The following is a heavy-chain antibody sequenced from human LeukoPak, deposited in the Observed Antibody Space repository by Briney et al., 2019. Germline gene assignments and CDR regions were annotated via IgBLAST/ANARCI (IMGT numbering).Heavy chain of an antibody. J-gene: IGHJ3*02. Sequence: PGGSLRLSCAASGFTFSSYAMHWVRQAPGRGLEWVAVISYDGSNKYYADSVKGRFTISRDNSKNTLYLQMNSLRAEDTAIYYCAKPSTSWPTALDAFNIWGQGTMVTVSS. D-gene: IGHD2-2*01. CDR1: GFTFSSYA. V-gene: IGHV3-30-3*02. CDR3: AKPSTSWPTALDAFNI. CDR2: ISYDGSNK.